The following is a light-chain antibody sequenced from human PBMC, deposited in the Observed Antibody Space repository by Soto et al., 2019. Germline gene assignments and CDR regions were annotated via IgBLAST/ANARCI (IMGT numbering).Light chain of an antibody. V-gene: IGLV2-14*01. Sequence: QSVLTQPASVSGSPGQSITISCTGSSSDVSDYKFVSWHQQHPGKAPKLMIYEVSNRPSGVSDRFAGSKSGNTASLTISGLQAEDEADYYCSSYASSTTSVVFGGGTKLTVL. CDR3: SSYASSTTSVV. J-gene: IGLJ2*01. CDR2: EVS. CDR1: SSDVSDYKF.